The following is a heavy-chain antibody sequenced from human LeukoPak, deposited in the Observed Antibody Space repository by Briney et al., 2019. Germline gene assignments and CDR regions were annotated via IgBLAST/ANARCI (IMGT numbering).Heavy chain of an antibody. CDR3: ATDASGYDFAY. D-gene: IGHD5-12*01. CDR1: GYTHPELS. CDR2: FDSEDGET. Sequence: ASVKVSCKVSGYTHPELSLHWLRQAAGKGGAWMGVFDSEDGETIYAQKFQGRVTMTEDTSTDTAYMELSSLRSEDTAVYCCATDASGYDFAYWGQGTLVTVSS. V-gene: IGHV1-24*01. J-gene: IGHJ4*02.